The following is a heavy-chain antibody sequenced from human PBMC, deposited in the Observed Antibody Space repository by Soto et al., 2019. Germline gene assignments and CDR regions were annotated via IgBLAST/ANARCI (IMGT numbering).Heavy chain of an antibody. D-gene: IGHD3-10*01. Sequence: GGSLRLSCAASGFTFSSYGMHWVRQAPGKGLEWVAVISYDGSNKYYADSVKGRFTISRDNSKNTLYLQMNSLRAEDTAVYYCAKQSGESPPYYFDYWGQGTLVTVSS. V-gene: IGHV3-30*18. CDR3: AKQSGESPPYYFDY. J-gene: IGHJ4*02. CDR2: ISYDGSNK. CDR1: GFTFSSYG.